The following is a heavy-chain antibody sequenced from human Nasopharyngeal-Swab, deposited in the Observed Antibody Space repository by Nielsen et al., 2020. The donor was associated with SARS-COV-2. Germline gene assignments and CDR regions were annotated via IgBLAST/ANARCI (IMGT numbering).Heavy chain of an antibody. CDR1: GGSISSSSYY. V-gene: IGHV4-39*01. CDR2: IYYSGST. CDR3: ARHRVRSAAAGLDP. J-gene: IGHJ5*02. D-gene: IGHD6-13*01. Sequence: GSLRLSCTVSGGSISSSSYYWGWIRQPPGKGLEWIGSIYYSGSTYYNPSLKSRVTISVDTSKNQFSLKLSSVTAADTAVYYCARHRVRSAAAGLDPWGQGTLVTVSS.